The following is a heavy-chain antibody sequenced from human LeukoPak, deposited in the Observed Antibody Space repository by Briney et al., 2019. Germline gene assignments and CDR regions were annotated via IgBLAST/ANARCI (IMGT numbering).Heavy chain of an antibody. D-gene: IGHD1-7*01. CDR2: ISSNGGST. Sequence: GGSLRLSCAASGFTFTSYAMHWVRQAPGKGLEYVSAISSNGGSTYYANSVKGRFTISRDNSKNTLYLQMGSLRAEDMAVYYCARAGSGTTFGPLFYYYYMDVWGKGTTVTVSS. CDR1: GFTFTSYA. CDR3: ARAGSGTTFGPLFYYYYMDV. V-gene: IGHV3-64*01. J-gene: IGHJ6*03.